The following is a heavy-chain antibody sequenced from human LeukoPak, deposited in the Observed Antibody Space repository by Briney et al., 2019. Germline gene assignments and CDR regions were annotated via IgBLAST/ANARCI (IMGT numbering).Heavy chain of an antibody. CDR3: ARLTRRSGNYFEN. CDR2: MNPNSGNT. D-gene: IGHD1-1*01. J-gene: IGHJ4*02. CDR1: GYTFTSYD. Sequence: ASVKVSCKASGYTFTSYDINWVRQATGQGLEWMGWMNPNSGNTGYGQKFQGRVTMTRNTSISTAYMELSSLRSEDTAVYYCARLTRRSGNYFENWGQGTLVTVSS. V-gene: IGHV1-8*01.